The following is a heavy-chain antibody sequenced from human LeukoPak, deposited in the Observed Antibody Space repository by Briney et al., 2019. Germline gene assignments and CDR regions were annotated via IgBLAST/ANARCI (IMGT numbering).Heavy chain of an antibody. Sequence: ASVKVSCKVSGYTLTELSMHWVRQAPGKGLEWMGGFDPEDGETIYAQKFQGRVTMTEDTSTDTAYVELSSLRSEDTAVYYCATGGRAGWLRSYYDSSGYLDYWGQGTLVTVSS. V-gene: IGHV1-24*01. D-gene: IGHD3-22*01. J-gene: IGHJ4*02. CDR1: GYTLTELS. CDR2: FDPEDGET. CDR3: ATGGRAGWLRSYYDSSGYLDY.